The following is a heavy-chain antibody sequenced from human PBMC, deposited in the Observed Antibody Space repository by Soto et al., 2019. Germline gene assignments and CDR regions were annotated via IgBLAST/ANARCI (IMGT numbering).Heavy chain of an antibody. CDR2: IHYSGST. Sequence: QVQLQESGPGLVKPSQTLSLTCTVSGGSISSGGYYWSWIRQHPGKGLEWIGYIHYSGSTYYNPSLKSRVTISVDTSKNQFSLKLSSVTAAETAVYYCARDVGFGGTPGFDPWGQGTLVTVSS. CDR1: GGSISSGGYY. V-gene: IGHV4-31*03. D-gene: IGHD3-10*01. CDR3: ARDVGFGGTPGFDP. J-gene: IGHJ5*02.